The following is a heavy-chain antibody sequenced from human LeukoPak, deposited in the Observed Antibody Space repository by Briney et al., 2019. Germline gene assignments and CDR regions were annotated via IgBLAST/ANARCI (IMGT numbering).Heavy chain of an antibody. D-gene: IGHD3-10*01. V-gene: IGHV1-3*01. CDR3: ARSQNYYGSGARFDP. Sequence: ASVKLSCKASGYTFTIYAMHWVRQAPGQRLEWMGWINAGNGNTKYSQKFQGRVTITRDTSASTAYMELSSLRSEDTAVYYCARSQNYYGSGARFDPWGQGTLVTVSS. CDR1: GYTFTIYA. CDR2: INAGNGNT. J-gene: IGHJ5*02.